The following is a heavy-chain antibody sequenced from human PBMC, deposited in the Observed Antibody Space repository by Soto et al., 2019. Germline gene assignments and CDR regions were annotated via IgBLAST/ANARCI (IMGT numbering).Heavy chain of an antibody. J-gene: IGHJ4*02. CDR1: GGSISGYY. CDR3: ATQVVVGATTFFAY. D-gene: IGHD2-15*01. V-gene: IGHV4-59*08. CDR2: IFQSGST. Sequence: PSETLSLTCTVSGGSISGYYWSWIRQPPGKGLEWIGYIFQSGSTSYNPSLKSRVTISVDKSKNHFSLELSSVTAADTAVYYCATQVVVGATTFFAYWGQGTLVTVSS.